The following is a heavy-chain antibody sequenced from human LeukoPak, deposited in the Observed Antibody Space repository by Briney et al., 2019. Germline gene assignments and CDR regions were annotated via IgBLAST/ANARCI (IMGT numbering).Heavy chain of an antibody. CDR1: GYTLTELS. CDR3: ATGVSRLWFRVFRAFDI. D-gene: IGHD3-10*01. CDR2: FDPEDGET. J-gene: IGHJ3*02. Sequence: GASVKVSCKVSGYTLTELSMHWVRQAPGKGLEWMGGFDPEDGETIYAQKFQGRVTMTDDTSTDTAYMELSSLRSEDTAVYYCATGVSRLWFRVFRAFDIWGQGTMVTVSS. V-gene: IGHV1-24*01.